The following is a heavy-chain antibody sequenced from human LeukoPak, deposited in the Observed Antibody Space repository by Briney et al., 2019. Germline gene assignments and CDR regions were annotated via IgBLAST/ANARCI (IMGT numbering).Heavy chain of an antibody. CDR3: ARGTRRDGYNYRAFDI. Sequence: ASVKVSCKASGYTFTGYYMHWVRQAPGQGLEWMGWINPNSGGTNYAQKFQGRVTMTRDTSISTAYMELSRLRSDDTAVYYYARGTRRDGYNYRAFDIWGQGTMVTVSS. J-gene: IGHJ3*02. D-gene: IGHD5-24*01. V-gene: IGHV1-2*02. CDR1: GYTFTGYY. CDR2: INPNSGGT.